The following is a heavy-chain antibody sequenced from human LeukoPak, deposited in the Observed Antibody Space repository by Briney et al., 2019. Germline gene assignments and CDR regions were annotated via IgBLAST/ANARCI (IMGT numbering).Heavy chain of an antibody. Sequence: GRSLRLSCAASGFTFSSYGMHWVRQAPGKGLEWVAVISYDGSNKYYADSVKGRFTISRDNSKNTLYLQMNSLRAEDTAVYYCARDGGWLQFTYFDYWGQGTLVTVSS. J-gene: IGHJ4*02. D-gene: IGHD5-24*01. CDR3: ARDGGWLQFTYFDY. CDR2: ISYDGSNK. CDR1: GFTFSSYG. V-gene: IGHV3-30*03.